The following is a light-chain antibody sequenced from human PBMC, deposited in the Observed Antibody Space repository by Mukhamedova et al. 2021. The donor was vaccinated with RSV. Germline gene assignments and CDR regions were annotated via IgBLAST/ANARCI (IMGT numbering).Light chain of an antibody. V-gene: IGLV3-19*01. CDR1: SLRSYY. CDR2: GKN. Sequence: GDSLRSYYASWYQQKPGQAPVLVIYGKNNRPSGIPDRFSGPSSGNTASLTITGAQAEDEADYYCNSRDSSGNHLLFGTGTKVTVL. J-gene: IGLJ1*01. CDR3: NSRDSSGNHLL.